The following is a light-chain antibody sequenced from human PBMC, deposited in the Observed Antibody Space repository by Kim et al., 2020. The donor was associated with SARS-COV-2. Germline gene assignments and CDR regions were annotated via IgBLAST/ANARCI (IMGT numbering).Light chain of an antibody. CDR3: SSYSTTTVL. J-gene: IGLJ2*01. CDR2: DVS. CDR1: NSDVGSYDR. Sequence: PGQSLSISCTGTNSDVGSYDRGSWYQQHPGKAPKLMIYDVSKRPSGVSNRFSGSKSGNTASLTISGLQAEDGADYYCSSYSTTTVLFGGGTQLAVL. V-gene: IGLV2-14*04.